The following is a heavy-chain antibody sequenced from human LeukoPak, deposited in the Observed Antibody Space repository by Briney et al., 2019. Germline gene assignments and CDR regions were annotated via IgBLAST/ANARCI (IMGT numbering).Heavy chain of an antibody. CDR3: ARLDYADWFDP. J-gene: IGHJ5*02. CDR1: GGSISSYY. CDR2: IYSTGST. Sequence: SETLSLTCTVSGGSISSYYWSWIRQPPGKGLEWIGYIYSTGSTNYNPSLNSRVTISVDTSRNQFSLKLKSVTAADTAIYYCARLDYADWFDPWGPGTLVTVSS. D-gene: IGHD4-17*01. V-gene: IGHV4-59*01.